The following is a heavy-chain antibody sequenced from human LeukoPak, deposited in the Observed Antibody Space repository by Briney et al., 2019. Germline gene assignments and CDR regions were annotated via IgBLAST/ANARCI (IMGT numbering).Heavy chain of an antibody. D-gene: IGHD3-22*01. J-gene: IGHJ5*02. CDR3: AHRRDSSGYQYRYWFAP. Sequence: SGPALVKPTQTLTLTCTFSGFSLTTSGVGVGWIRQPPGKALEWLALINWDDQKVYSPSLQSRLSITKDTSKNQVVLTMTNVDPVDTATYYCAHRRDSSGYQYRYWFAPWGQGTLVTVSS. V-gene: IGHV2-5*02. CDR1: GFSLTTSGVG. CDR2: INWDDQK.